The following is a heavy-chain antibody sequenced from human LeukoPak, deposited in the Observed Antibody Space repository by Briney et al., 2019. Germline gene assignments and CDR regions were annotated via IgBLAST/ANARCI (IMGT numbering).Heavy chain of an antibody. J-gene: IGHJ4*02. Sequence: GGSLRLSCAASGFTFSSYEMNWVRQAPGKGLEWVSYISSSGSTIYYADSVKVRFTISRDNAKNSLYLQMNSLRAEDTAVYYCARAPYSSGWWFDYWGQGTLVTVSS. D-gene: IGHD6-19*01. V-gene: IGHV3-48*03. CDR2: ISSSGSTI. CDR3: ARAPYSSGWWFDY. CDR1: GFTFSSYE.